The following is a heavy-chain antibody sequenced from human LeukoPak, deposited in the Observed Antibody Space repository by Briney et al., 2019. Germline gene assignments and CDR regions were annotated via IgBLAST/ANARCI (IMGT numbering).Heavy chain of an antibody. J-gene: IGHJ4*02. CDR3: ARAIYHSGYDCDY. CDR2: INSDGSST. V-gene: IGHV3-74*01. D-gene: IGHD5-12*01. Sequence: GGSLRLSCAASGFTFSSYWMHWVRQAPGKGLVWVSRINSDGSSTSYADPVKGRFTISRDNAKNTLYLQMNSLRAEDTAVYYCARAIYHSGYDCDYWGQGTLVTVSS. CDR1: GFTFSSYW.